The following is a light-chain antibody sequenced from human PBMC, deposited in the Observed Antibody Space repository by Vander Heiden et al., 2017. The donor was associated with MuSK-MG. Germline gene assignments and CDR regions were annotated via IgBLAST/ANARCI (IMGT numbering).Light chain of an antibody. J-gene: IGLJ3*02. CDR1: SCDLVGSNY. Sequence: QSALTQPASVSVSPGQSTTISCTGSSCDLVGSNYYSWYQQHPGKAPTLMIYDVTNRPSGVSDRFSGSKSGNTASLIISGLQPDDEADYYCSSFTTSSSWVFGGGTKLTVL. CDR3: SSFTTSSSWV. CDR2: DVT. V-gene: IGLV2-14*03.